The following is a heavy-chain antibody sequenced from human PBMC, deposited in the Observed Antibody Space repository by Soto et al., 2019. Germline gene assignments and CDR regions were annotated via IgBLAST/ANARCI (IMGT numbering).Heavy chain of an antibody. CDR1: GFTFSSYA. J-gene: IGHJ4*02. Sequence: EVQLLESGGGLVQPGGSLRLSCAASGFTFSSYAMAWVRQAPGKGLEWVSSITDSGGSTYYADSVKGRFAISRDNSKNTLYLQMNSPKAEDTAVYYCVGSAGIPFDYWGQGTLVTVSS. V-gene: IGHV3-23*01. D-gene: IGHD1-1*01. CDR2: ITDSGGST. CDR3: VGSAGIPFDY.